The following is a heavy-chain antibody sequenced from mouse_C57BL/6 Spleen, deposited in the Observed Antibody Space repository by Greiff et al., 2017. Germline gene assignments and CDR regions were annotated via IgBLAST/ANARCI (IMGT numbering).Heavy chain of an antibody. Sequence: EVQVVESGEGLVKPGGSLKLSCAASGFTFSSYAMSWVRQTPEKRLEWVAYISSGGDYIYYADTVKGRFTISRDNARNTLYLQMSSLKSEDTAMYYCTRGPHYYGSSYDAMDYWGQGTSVTVSS. CDR1: GFTFSSYA. CDR3: TRGPHYYGSSYDAMDY. J-gene: IGHJ4*01. V-gene: IGHV5-9-1*02. CDR2: ISSGGDYI. D-gene: IGHD1-1*01.